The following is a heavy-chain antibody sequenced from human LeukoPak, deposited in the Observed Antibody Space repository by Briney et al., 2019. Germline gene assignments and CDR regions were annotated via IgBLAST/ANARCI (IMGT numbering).Heavy chain of an antibody. D-gene: IGHD3-10*01. CDR1: GGSISSSSYY. CDR3: ARLHYYGSGSSGDFDY. Sequence: SETLSLTCTVSGGSISSSSYYWGWIRQPPGKGLEWIGSIYYSGSTYYNPSLKSRVTISVDTSKNQFSLKLSSVTAADTAVYYCARLHYYGSGSSGDFDYWGQGTLVTVSS. CDR2: IYYSGST. V-gene: IGHV4-39*07. J-gene: IGHJ4*02.